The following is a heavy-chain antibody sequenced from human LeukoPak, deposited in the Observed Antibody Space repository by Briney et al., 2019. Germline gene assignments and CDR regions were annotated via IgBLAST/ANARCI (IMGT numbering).Heavy chain of an antibody. CDR2: ISAYNGNT. CDR3: ARESHDYGGNPLYYYMDV. Sequence: ASVKVSCKASGYTFTSYGISWVRQAPGQGLEWMGWISAYNGNTNYAQKLQGRVTMTTDTSTSTAYMELRSLRSDDTAVYYCARESHDYGGNPLYYYMDVWGKGTTVTVSS. D-gene: IGHD4-23*01. V-gene: IGHV1-18*01. J-gene: IGHJ6*03. CDR1: GYTFTSYG.